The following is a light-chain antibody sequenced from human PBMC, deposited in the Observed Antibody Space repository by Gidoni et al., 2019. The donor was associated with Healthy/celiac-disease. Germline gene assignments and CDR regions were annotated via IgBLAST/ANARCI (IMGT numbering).Light chain of an antibody. Sequence: DIQMPQSPSSLSASVGDRVNITCRASQSISSYLNWYQQKPGKAPKLLIYAASSLQSGVPSRFSGSGSGTDFTLTISSLQPEDFATYYCQQSYSTPLFTFGPGTKVDIK. CDR3: QQSYSTPLFT. CDR2: AAS. CDR1: QSISSY. V-gene: IGKV1-39*01. J-gene: IGKJ3*01.